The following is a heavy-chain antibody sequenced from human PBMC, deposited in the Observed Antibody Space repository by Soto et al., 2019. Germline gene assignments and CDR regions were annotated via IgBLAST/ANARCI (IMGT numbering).Heavy chain of an antibody. CDR1: GGTFSSYA. CDR3: ASTNYYDSSGYSNY. D-gene: IGHD3-22*01. Sequence: AVKVSCKASGGTFSSYAISWVRQAPGQGLEWMGGIIPIFGTANYAQKFQGRVTITADESTSTAYMELSSLRSEDTAVYYCASTNYYDSSGYSNYWGQGTLVTVSS. CDR2: IIPIFGTA. V-gene: IGHV1-69*13. J-gene: IGHJ4*02.